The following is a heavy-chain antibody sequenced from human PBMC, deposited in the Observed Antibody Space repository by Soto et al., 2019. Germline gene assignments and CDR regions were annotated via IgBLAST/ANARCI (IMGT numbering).Heavy chain of an antibody. CDR3: GRGRSGELVVFY. CDR2: ISPKSGGT. J-gene: IGHJ4*02. V-gene: IGHV1-2*02. CDR1: GYTFTGYY. D-gene: IGHD1-7*01. Sequence: GASVKVSCKASGYTFTGYYIHWVLQAPGQGFEWVGEISPKSGGTRYAQKFQGRVTMTKDTSITTVYMELSNLSPDDTAVYYCGRGRSGELVVFYWGQGTLVTVSS.